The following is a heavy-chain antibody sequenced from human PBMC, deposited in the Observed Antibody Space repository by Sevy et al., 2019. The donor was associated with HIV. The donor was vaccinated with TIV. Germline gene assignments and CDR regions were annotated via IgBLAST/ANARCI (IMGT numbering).Heavy chain of an antibody. Sequence: GGSLRLSCAASGFTFSSYSMNWVRQAPGKGLEWVSYISSSSSTIYYADSVKGRFTISRDNAKNSLYLQMNSLRDEDTAVYYCARDQSGIAVAGLTYYYYGMDVWGQGTTVTVS. J-gene: IGHJ6*02. CDR3: ARDQSGIAVAGLTYYYYGMDV. V-gene: IGHV3-48*02. CDR2: ISSSSSTI. D-gene: IGHD6-19*01. CDR1: GFTFSSYS.